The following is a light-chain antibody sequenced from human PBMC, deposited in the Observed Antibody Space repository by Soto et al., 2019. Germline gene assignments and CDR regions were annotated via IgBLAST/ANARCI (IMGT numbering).Light chain of an antibody. CDR2: DTS. CDR3: QQYENSPLA. CDR1: QGVSSSY. V-gene: IGKV3-20*01. J-gene: IGKJ1*01. Sequence: EIVLTQSPGTLSLSPGERATLSCRASQGVSSSYLAWYQQKPGQAPRLLIYDTSSRATGIPDRFSGRGSGTDFTLTISRLEPEDFAVYYCQQYENSPLAFGQGTKVEIK.